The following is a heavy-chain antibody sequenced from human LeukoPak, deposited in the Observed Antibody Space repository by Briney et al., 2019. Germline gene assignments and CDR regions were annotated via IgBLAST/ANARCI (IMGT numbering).Heavy chain of an antibody. Sequence: GGSLRLSCAASGFTFSSYATSWVRQAPGKGLDWVSTISGSGLSTYYADSVKGRFTISRDNSKNTVSLQMNSLRGEDTAVYYCAKDDAWGRYKDWGQGTLVTVSS. CDR2: ISGSGLST. V-gene: IGHV3-23*01. J-gene: IGHJ1*01. CDR3: AKDDAWGRYKD. D-gene: IGHD3-16*01. CDR1: GFTFSSYA.